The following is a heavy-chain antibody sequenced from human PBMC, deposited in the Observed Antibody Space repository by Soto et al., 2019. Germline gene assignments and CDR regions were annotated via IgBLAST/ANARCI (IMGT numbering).Heavy chain of an antibody. D-gene: IGHD3-22*01. J-gene: IGHJ5*01. CDR3: ASCLVVVTATNLFDS. CDR1: GFTHNTYA. V-gene: IGHV3-33*01. CDR2: IWYDGSKK. Sequence: GGSLRLSCAASGFTHNTYAMHWVRQAPGKGLEWVAVIWYDGSKKYYADSVKGRFTISRHNSNNTVYLQMNSLIAEDTAVYYFASCLVVVTATNLFDSWGQGTLVTVSS.